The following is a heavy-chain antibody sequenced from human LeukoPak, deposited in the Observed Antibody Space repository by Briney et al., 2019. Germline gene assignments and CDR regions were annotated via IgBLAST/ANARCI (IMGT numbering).Heavy chain of an antibody. D-gene: IGHD3-9*01. CDR2: IYYSGTT. V-gene: IGHV4-39*01. Sequence: PSETVSLTCSVSGGSINSNSHHWDWIRQAPGKGLEWIGNIYYSGTTSYNPSLKSRVTISVDTSKNQFSLRLSSVTAADTAVYYCARRGDILTDHAFDYWGQGSLVTVSS. CDR3: ARRGDILTDHAFDY. J-gene: IGHJ4*02. CDR1: GGSINSNSHH.